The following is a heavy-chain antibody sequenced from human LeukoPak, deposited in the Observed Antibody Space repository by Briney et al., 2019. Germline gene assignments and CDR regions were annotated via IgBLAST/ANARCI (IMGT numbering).Heavy chain of an antibody. V-gene: IGHV1-69*04. CDR3: AKSMVRGRVPTKGRPLDS. Sequence: SVRVSCKVSGDTFNIYVLSWARQAPGQGLEWMGRIIPIVGIPNYAQKFQGRLTITADKSTSSVYLEMTGLTSEDTALYYCAKSMVRGRVPTKGRPLDSWGPGTLVTVSS. D-gene: IGHD3-10*01. J-gene: IGHJ5*01. CDR2: IIPIVGIP. CDR1: GDTFNIYV.